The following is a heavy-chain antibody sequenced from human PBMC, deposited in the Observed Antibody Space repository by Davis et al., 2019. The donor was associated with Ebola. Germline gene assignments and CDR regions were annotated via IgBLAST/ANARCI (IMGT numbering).Heavy chain of an antibody. V-gene: IGHV3-53*03. CDR3: ARGERLRLDY. D-gene: IGHD3-16*01. CDR2: IYSGGST. J-gene: IGHJ4*02. CDR1: GFTVSSNY. Sequence: GESLKIPCAASGFTVSSNYMSWVRQAPGKGLEWVSVIYSGGSTNYADSVKGRFTISRDNAKNSLYLQMNSLRAEDTAVYYCARGERLRLDYWGQGTLVTVSS.